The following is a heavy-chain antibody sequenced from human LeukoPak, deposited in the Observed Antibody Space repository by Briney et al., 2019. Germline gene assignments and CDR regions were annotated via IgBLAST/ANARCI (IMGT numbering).Heavy chain of an antibody. CDR3: ARGPGMSRADY. CDR1: GGSFSGYY. J-gene: IGHJ4*02. CDR2: INHSGST. Sequence: SETLSLTCAVYGGSFSGYYWSWIRQPPGKGLEWIGEINHSGSTNYNPSLKSRDTISVDTSKNQFSLKLSSVTAADTAVYYCARGPGMSRADYWGQGTLVTVSS. V-gene: IGHV4-34*01. D-gene: IGHD1-14*01.